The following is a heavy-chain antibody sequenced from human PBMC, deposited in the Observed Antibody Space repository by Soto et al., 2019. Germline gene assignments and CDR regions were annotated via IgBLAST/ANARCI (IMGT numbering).Heavy chain of an antibody. CDR2: ISAYNGDT. J-gene: IGHJ3*02. CDR1: GYTFTSYG. CDR3: ARDRGDYDSSRYLGRALDI. D-gene: IGHD3-22*01. Sequence: QVQLVQSGAEVKKPGASVKVSCKASGYTFTSYGISWVRQAPGQGLVWMGWISAYNGDTNYPDKVQGRDTMNTDTSTSTADRELRSLRSDDTAVYYCARDRGDYDSSRYLGRALDIWGQGTMVTVSS. V-gene: IGHV1-18*01.